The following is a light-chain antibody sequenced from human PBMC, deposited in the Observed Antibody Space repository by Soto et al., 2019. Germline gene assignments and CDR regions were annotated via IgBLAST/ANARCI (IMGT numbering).Light chain of an antibody. CDR3: LLYYGGAQV. V-gene: IGLV7-43*01. J-gene: IGLJ3*02. CDR1: TGAVTSSYY. CDR2: NTS. Sequence: QAVVTQEPSLTVSPGGTVTLTCASNTGAVTSSYYPNWSQQKPGQAPRALIYNTSNKHSWTPARFSGSLLGGKAALTLSGVQPEDEAEYYCLLYYGGAQVFGGGTKVTVL.